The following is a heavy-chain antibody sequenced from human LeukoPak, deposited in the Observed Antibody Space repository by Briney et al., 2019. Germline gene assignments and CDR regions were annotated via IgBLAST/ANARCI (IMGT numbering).Heavy chain of an antibody. J-gene: IGHJ4*02. CDR2: INPNSGGT. CDR3: ARDGVGASLFDY. Sequence: ASVKVSCKASGYTFTGYYMHWVRQAPGQGLEWMGWINPNSGGTNYAQKFQGGVTMTRDTSISTAYMELSRLRSDDTAVYYCARDGVGASLFDYWGQGTLVTVSS. D-gene: IGHD1-26*01. CDR1: GYTFTGYY. V-gene: IGHV1-2*02.